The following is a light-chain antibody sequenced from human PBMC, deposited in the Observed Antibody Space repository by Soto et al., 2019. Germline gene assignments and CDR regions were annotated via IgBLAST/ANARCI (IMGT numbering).Light chain of an antibody. CDR3: QQHNSWPPVFT. CDR1: QSLSKN. J-gene: IGKJ3*01. Sequence: EVVMTQFPATLSLSPGERATLSCRASQSLSKNLAWYQQKPGQAPRLLIYGASTRATGIPARFSGSGSGTEFTLTISSLQSEDFAVYYCQQHNSWPPVFTFGPGTKVDIK. CDR2: GAS. V-gene: IGKV3D-15*01.